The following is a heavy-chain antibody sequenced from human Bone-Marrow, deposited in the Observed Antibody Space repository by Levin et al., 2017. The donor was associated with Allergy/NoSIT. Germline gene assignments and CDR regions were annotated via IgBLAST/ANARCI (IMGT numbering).Heavy chain of an antibody. D-gene: IGHD3-10*01. CDR2: INPDGSTI. CDR1: GFTFSSYW. Sequence: PGGSLRLSCEASGFTFSSYWMHWVRQFPGKGLEWVSRINPDGSTINYADSVKGRHTISRDNAKNTLYLEMNSLTVEDTAVYFCARDWGRGFYYGSGRRYDAFDIWGQGTMVTVSS. CDR3: ARDWGRGFYYGSGRRYDAFDI. V-gene: IGHV3-74*01. J-gene: IGHJ3*02.